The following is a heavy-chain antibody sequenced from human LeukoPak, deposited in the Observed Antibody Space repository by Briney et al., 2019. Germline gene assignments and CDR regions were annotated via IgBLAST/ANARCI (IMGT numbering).Heavy chain of an antibody. CDR2: MNPKSGDT. CDR3: AGGRYMDV. CDR1: GYIFIDYE. Sequence: ASVKVSCXTSGYIFIDYEISWVRQAPGQGLEWMGWMNPKSGDTGYEQKFQGRITITRDSSISTVYMELSSLRSEDTALYYCAGGRYMDVWGKGTTVTVSS. J-gene: IGHJ6*03. V-gene: IGHV1-8*02.